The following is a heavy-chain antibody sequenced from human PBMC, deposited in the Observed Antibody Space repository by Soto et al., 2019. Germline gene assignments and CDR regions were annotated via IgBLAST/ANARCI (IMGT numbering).Heavy chain of an antibody. Sequence: QVQLVESGGGVVQPGRSLRLSCAASGFTFSSYGMHWVRQAPGKGLERVAVIWYDGSNKYYADSVKGRFTISRDNSKNTLYLQMNSLRAEDTAVYYCARDRCSSTSCYVVSRGFSSGWYVFDYWGQGTLVTVYS. J-gene: IGHJ4*02. CDR1: GFTFSSYG. CDR2: IWYDGSNK. CDR3: ARDRCSSTSCYVVSRGFSSGWYVFDY. D-gene: IGHD2-2*01. V-gene: IGHV3-33*01.